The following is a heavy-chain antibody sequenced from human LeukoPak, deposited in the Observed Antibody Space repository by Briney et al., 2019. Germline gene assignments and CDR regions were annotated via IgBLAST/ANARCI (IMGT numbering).Heavy chain of an antibody. Sequence: ASVKVSCKASGYTFTSYYMHWVRQAPGQGLEWMGIINPSGGSTSYAQKFQGRVTMTRDTSTSTVYMELSSLRSEDTAVYYCARTGDSSSPFDDEYYFDYWGQGTLVTVS. V-gene: IGHV1-46*01. CDR3: ARTGDSSSPFDDEYYFDY. J-gene: IGHJ4*02. CDR2: INPSGGST. CDR1: GYTFTSYY. D-gene: IGHD6-6*01.